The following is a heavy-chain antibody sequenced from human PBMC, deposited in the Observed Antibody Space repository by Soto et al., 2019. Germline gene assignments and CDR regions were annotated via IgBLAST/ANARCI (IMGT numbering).Heavy chain of an antibody. J-gene: IGHJ4*02. V-gene: IGHV3-11*03. CDR2: ISNRGTYT. Sequence: ESGGGLVKPGGSLRLSCAASGFTFSDDYMSWMRQAPGKGLEWVSYISNRGTYTNYADSVKGRFTISRDNAKNSLYLQMNSLRAEDTAVYYCATNKGYSGYEGPDYWGQGTLVTVSS. D-gene: IGHD5-12*01. CDR3: ATNKGYSGYEGPDY. CDR1: GFTFSDDY.